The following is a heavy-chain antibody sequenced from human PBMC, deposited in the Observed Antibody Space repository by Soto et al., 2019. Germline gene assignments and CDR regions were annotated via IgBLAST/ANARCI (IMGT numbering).Heavy chain of an antibody. Sequence: APVKVSCKASGYTFTSYYMHWVRQAPGQGLEWMGIINPSGGSTSYAQKFQGRVTMTRDTSTSTVYMELSSLRSEDTAVYYCARGGGVYYDSSGHFDYWGQGTLVTVSS. CDR2: INPSGGST. D-gene: IGHD3-22*01. J-gene: IGHJ4*02. CDR3: ARGGGVYYDSSGHFDY. V-gene: IGHV1-46*01. CDR1: GYTFTSYY.